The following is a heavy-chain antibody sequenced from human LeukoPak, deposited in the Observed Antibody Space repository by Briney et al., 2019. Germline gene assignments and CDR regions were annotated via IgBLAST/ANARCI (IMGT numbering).Heavy chain of an antibody. CDR3: AKGYYDFWSGYSAFDY. D-gene: IGHD3-3*01. V-gene: IGHV3-9*03. CDR2: ISWNSGSL. CDR1: GFTFDDYA. Sequence: GGSLRLSCAASGFTFDDYAMHWVRQAPGKGLEWVSGISWNSGSLGYADSVKGRFTISRDNAKNSLYLQMNSLRAEDMALYYCAKGYYDFWSGYSAFDYWGQGTLVTVSS. J-gene: IGHJ4*02.